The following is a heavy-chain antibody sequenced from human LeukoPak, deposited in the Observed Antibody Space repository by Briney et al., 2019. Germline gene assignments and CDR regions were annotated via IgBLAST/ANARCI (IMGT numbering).Heavy chain of an antibody. V-gene: IGHV3-23*01. CDR3: ARGSSNGFDV. CDR1: GFTFSSYA. J-gene: IGHJ3*01. Sequence: GGSLRLSCAASGFTFSSYAMSWVRQAPGKGLEWVSLISGSGGSTYYADSVKGRFTISRDNSKNTLYLQMNSLRAEDTAVYYCARGSSNGFDVWGQGTMVTVSA. CDR2: ISGSGGST. D-gene: IGHD3-10*01.